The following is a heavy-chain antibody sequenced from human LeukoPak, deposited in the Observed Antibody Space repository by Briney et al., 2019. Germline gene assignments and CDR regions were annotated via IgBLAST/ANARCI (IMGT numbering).Heavy chain of an antibody. CDR1: GFTFSSYW. V-gene: IGHV3-74*01. CDR3: ARGGLPTHYYYMDV. CDR2: INSDGIRT. D-gene: IGHD3-10*01. Sequence: GGSLRLSCAASGFTFSSYWMHWVRQAPGKGLVWVSRINSDGIRTSYVDTVRHRFPISRDNAKNTVYLQMHSLRVEETAVYYCARGGLPTHYYYMDVSGKGTTVTISS. J-gene: IGHJ6*03.